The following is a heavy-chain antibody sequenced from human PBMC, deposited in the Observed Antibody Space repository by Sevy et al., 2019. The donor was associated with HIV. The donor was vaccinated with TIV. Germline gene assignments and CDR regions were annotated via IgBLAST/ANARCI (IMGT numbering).Heavy chain of an antibody. CDR1: GFTFSSYW. CDR2: IKQDGSEK. V-gene: IGHV3-7*01. D-gene: IGHD3-16*01. J-gene: IGHJ4*02. CDR3: ARHWDARTYYDYDRGSSQKNFDY. Sequence: GGFLRLSCAASGFTFSSYWMSWVRQAPGKGLEWVANIKQDGSEKYYVDSVKGRFTISRDNAKNSLYLQMNSLRAEDTAVYYCARHWDARTYYDYDRGSSQKNFDYWGQGTTVTVSS.